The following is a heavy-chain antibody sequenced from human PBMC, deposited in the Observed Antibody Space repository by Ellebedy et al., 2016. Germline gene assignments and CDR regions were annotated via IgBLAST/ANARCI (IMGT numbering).Heavy chain of an antibody. CDR2: ISNTGNTI. J-gene: IGHJ6*02. Sequence: GESLRLSXAASGFTFGDYYISWIRQAPGKGLEWVAYISNTGNTIYYADAVKGRFTISRDNAKNSVYLQMNSLRADDTAVYYCARDHLWFDANYYYNYGLDVWGQGTTVTVSS. CDR3: ARDHLWFDANYYYNYGLDV. V-gene: IGHV3-11*01. D-gene: IGHD2-21*01. CDR1: GFTFGDYY.